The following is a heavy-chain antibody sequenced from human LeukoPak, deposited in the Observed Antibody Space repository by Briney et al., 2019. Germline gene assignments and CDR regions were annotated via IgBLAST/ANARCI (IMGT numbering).Heavy chain of an antibody. CDR2: IYYSGST. CDR3: ASSWLAAAFFDY. Sequence: SETLSLTCTVSGGSLSSYYWSWIRQPPGKGLEWIGYIYYSGSTNYNPSLKSRVTISVDTSKNRFSLKLSSVTAADTAVYYCASSWLAAAFFDYWGQGTLVTVSS. CDR1: GGSLSSYY. V-gene: IGHV4-59*01. J-gene: IGHJ4*02. D-gene: IGHD6-13*01.